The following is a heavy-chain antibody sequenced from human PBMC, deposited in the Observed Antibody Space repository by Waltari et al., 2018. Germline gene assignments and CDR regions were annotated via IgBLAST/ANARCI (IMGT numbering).Heavy chain of an antibody. V-gene: IGHV4-4*07. CDR3: ARGYSYYGGEYFQH. J-gene: IGHJ1*01. Sequence: QVQLQESGPPLVEPWETLSLTCTVSGVSVPDYYWSWIRQPAGKGLEFIGRIYTSGSSDYNPSLKGRATVSMDKSKNQFSLQLTSVTAADTAIYYCARGYSYYGGEYFQHWGQGTPVSVSS. D-gene: IGHD2-15*01. CDR2: IYTSGSS. CDR1: GVSVPDYY.